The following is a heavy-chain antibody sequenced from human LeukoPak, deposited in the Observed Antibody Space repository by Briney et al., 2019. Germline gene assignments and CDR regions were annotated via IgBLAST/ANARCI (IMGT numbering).Heavy chain of an antibody. CDR1: GGSISSYY. CDR2: IYTSGST. V-gene: IGHV4-4*07. J-gene: IGHJ6*03. D-gene: IGHD3-9*01. Sequence: KASETLSLTCTVSGGSISSYYWSWIRQPAGKGLEWIGRIYTSGSTNYNPSHKSRVTMSVDTSKNQFSLKLSSVTAADTAVYYCARDRYYDILTGYYYYYMDVWGKGTTVTISS. CDR3: ARDRYYDILTGYYYYYMDV.